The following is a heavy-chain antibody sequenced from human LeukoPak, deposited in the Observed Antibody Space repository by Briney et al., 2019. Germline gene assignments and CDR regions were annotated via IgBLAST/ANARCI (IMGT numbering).Heavy chain of an antibody. D-gene: IGHD4-11*01. CDR1: GYSISSGYY. Sequence: SETLSLTCAVSGYSISSGYYWGWIRQPPGKGLEWIGSIYHSGSTYYNPSLKSRVTISVDTSKNQFSLKLSSVTTADTAVYYCARRYTVTTFFDYWGQGTLVTVSS. CDR3: ARRYTVTTFFDY. V-gene: IGHV4-38-2*01. CDR2: IYHSGST. J-gene: IGHJ4*02.